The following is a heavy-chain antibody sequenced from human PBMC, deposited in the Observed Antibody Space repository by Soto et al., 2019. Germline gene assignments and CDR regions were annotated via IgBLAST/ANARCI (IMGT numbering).Heavy chain of an antibody. J-gene: IGHJ4*02. V-gene: IGHV1-3*01. CDR1: GYTFTTYA. D-gene: IGHD3-16*01. CDR3: ARNMVGEGGKFDY. Sequence: QVQLVQSGAEVKKPGASVKVSCKASGYTFTTYAMHWVRQAPGQRLEWMGWINADNGNTKYSQKLQGRVTITRDTSATTAYMERSSLGSEDTAVYYCARNMVGEGGKFDYWGQGTLVTVSS. CDR2: INADNGNT.